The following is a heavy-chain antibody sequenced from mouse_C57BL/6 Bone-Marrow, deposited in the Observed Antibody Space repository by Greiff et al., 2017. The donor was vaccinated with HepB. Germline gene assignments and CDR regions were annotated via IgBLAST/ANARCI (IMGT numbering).Heavy chain of an antibody. CDR2: ISSGGSYT. CDR3: ARDCYYYGSSPYYFDY. V-gene: IGHV5-6*01. J-gene: IGHJ2*01. Sequence: EVQRVESGGDLVKPGGSLKLSCAASGFTFSSYGMSWVRQTPDKRLEWVATISSGGSYTYYPDSVKGRFTISRDNAKNTLYLQMSSLKSEDTAMYYCARDCYYYGSSPYYFDYWGQGTTLTVSS. CDR1: GFTFSSYG. D-gene: IGHD1-1*01.